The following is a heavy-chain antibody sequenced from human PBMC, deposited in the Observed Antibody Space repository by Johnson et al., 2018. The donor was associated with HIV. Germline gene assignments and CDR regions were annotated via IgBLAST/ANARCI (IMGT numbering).Heavy chain of an antibody. J-gene: IGHJ3*02. D-gene: IGHD4-11*01. CDR3: ARGINSVTTSGDSFDI. CDR2: IFSGGST. V-gene: IGHV3-66*01. CDR1: GFTVSSNY. Sequence: VQLVESGGGLVQPGGYLRLSCAASGFTVSSNYMSWVRQAPGKGLEWVSVIFSGGSTYYADSVNGRFTISRDNSKNTLYLQMNSLRAEDTAVYYCARGINSVTTSGDSFDIWGQGTMVTGSS.